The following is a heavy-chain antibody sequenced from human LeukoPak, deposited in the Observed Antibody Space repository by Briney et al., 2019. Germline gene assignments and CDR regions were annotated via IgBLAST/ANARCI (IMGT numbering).Heavy chain of an antibody. Sequence: AGGSLRLSCAASGFTVSSNYMSWVRQAPGRGLEWVSVIYSGGSTYYADSVKGRFTISRDNSKNTLYLQMNSLRAEDTAVYYCASSLGELSYFDYWGQGTLVTVSS. V-gene: IGHV3-66*01. CDR2: IYSGGST. CDR1: GFTVSSNY. CDR3: ASSLGELSYFDY. D-gene: IGHD3-16*02. J-gene: IGHJ4*02.